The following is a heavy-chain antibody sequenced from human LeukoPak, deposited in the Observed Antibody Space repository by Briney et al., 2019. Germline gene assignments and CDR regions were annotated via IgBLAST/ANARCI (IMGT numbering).Heavy chain of an antibody. Sequence: ASVKVSCKASGYTFTNYAMNWVRQAPGQGLEWMGYITTNTGNPTYARGFTGRFVFSLDTSVSTAYLQISGLKAEDTAVYYCVRESPIVGSTLGGDYWGQGTLVTVSS. CDR3: VRESPIVGSTLGGDY. V-gene: IGHV7-4-1*02. CDR1: GYTFTNYA. J-gene: IGHJ4*02. D-gene: IGHD1-26*01. CDR2: ITTNTGNP.